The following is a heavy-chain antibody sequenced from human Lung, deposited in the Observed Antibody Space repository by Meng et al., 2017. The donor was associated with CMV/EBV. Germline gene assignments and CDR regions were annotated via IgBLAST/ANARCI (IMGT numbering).Heavy chain of an antibody. D-gene: IGHD6-6*01. CDR3: EREEYSSSSQAGQYYYYYYGMDV. CDR1: GFTFDDYG. Sequence: CAASGFTFDDYGMSWVRQAPGKGLEWVSGINWNGGSTGYADSVKGRFTISRDNAKNSLYLQMNSLRAEDTALYYCEREEYSSSSQAGQYYYYYYGMDVWGQGTTVTVSS. J-gene: IGHJ6*02. CDR2: INWNGGST. V-gene: IGHV3-20*04.